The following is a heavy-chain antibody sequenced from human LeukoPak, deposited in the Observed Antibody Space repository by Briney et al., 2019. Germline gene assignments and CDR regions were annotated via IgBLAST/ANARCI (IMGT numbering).Heavy chain of an antibody. Sequence: GGSLRLSCAASGFTFSTYSMNWVRQAPGKGLEWVSYISSSSSTIYYADSVKGRFTISRDNSKNTLYLQMNSLRAEDTAVYYCAREVVVVVAAYYFDYWGQGTLVTVSS. J-gene: IGHJ4*02. CDR1: GFTFSTYS. CDR2: ISSSSSTI. D-gene: IGHD2-15*01. V-gene: IGHV3-48*01. CDR3: AREVVVVVAAYYFDY.